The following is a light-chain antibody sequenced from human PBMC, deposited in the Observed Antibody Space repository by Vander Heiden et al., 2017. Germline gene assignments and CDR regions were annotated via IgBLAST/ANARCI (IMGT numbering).Light chain of an antibody. CDR3: AAWDDSLNGVV. Sequence: QSVLTQPPSASGTPGQRVPISCSGSSYHLGSNTVNWYQQLPGTAPKLLIYSNNQRPSGVPDRFSGSKSGTSASLAISGLQSEDEADYYCAAWDDSLNGVVFGGGTKLTVL. J-gene: IGLJ2*01. CDR1: SYHLGSNT. V-gene: IGLV1-44*01. CDR2: SNN.